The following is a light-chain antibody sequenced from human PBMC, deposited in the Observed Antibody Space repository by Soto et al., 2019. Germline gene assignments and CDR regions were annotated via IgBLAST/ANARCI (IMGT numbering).Light chain of an antibody. CDR2: EVS. CDR1: SSDVGAYEY. V-gene: IGLV2-8*01. Sequence: QSVLTQPPSASGSPGQSVTISCTGTSSDVGAYEYVSWYQHHPGKAPKLIIYEVSKRPSGVPDRFSGSKSGNTASLTVSGLQAEDEGDYYCSSYAGSNNLYVVFGGGTKLTVL. CDR3: SSYAGSNNLYVV. J-gene: IGLJ2*01.